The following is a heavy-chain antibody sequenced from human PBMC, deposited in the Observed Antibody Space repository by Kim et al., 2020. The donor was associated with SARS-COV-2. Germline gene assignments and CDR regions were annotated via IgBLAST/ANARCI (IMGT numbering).Heavy chain of an antibody. CDR3: ARDILLSGGYSYGYGGLDY. Sequence: GGSLRLSCAASGFTFSSYEMNWVRQAPGKGLEWVSYISSSGSTIYYADSVKGRFTISRDNAKNSLYLQMNSLRAEDTAVYYCARDILLSGGYSYGYGGLDYWGQGTLVTVSS. CDR1: GFTFSSYE. D-gene: IGHD5-18*01. CDR2: ISSSGSTI. V-gene: IGHV3-48*03. J-gene: IGHJ4*02.